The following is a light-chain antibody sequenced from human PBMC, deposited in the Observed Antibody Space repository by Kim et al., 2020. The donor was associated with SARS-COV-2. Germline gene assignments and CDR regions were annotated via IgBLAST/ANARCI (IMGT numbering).Light chain of an antibody. CDR1: SSDVGGYNY. CDR2: DVN. J-gene: IGLJ3*02. Sequence: QSALTQPASVSGSPGQSITISCTGTSSDVGGYNYVYCYQQHPVKAPKLMIYDVNNRPSGVSNRFSGSKSCNTASLTISGLQAEDEADYYCSSYTSSRARVFGGGTQLTV. V-gene: IGLV2-14*03. CDR3: SSYTSSRARV.